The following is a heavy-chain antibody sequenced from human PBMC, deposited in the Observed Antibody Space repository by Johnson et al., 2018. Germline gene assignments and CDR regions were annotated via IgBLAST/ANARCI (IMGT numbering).Heavy chain of an antibody. CDR1: GFTVSSNY. CDR3: ARATWIVGDAFDS. J-gene: IGHJ3*02. V-gene: IGHV3-66*02. CDR2: IYSGGST. Sequence: QLVESGGGLVQPGGSLRLSCAASGFTVSSNYMSWVRQAPGKGLEWVSVIYSGGSTYYADSVKGRFTISRDNSKNTLYLQMNSLRAEDTAVYYCARATWIVGDAFDSWGQGTMVTVSS. D-gene: IGHD1-26*01.